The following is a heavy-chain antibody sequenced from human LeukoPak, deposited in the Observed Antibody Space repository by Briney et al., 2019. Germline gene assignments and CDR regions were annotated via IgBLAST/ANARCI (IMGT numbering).Heavy chain of an antibody. CDR3: ARGGRGSAAVVAPRSFDI. Sequence: GGSLRLSCAASGFTVSSIHMVWVRQAPGKGLEWVSVTYIGGDSYYADSVKGRFTISRDISKNTLYLQMNSLRAEDSALYYCARGGRGSAAVVAPRSFDIWGQGTMVTVSS. J-gene: IGHJ3*02. CDR1: GFTVSSIH. D-gene: IGHD3-22*01. V-gene: IGHV3-53*01. CDR2: TYIGGDS.